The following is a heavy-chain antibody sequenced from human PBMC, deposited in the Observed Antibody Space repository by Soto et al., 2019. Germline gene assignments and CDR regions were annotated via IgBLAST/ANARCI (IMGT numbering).Heavy chain of an antibody. CDR3: ARSVFP. J-gene: IGHJ5*02. V-gene: IGHV4-34*01. Sequence: SETLSLTCAVYGGSFSGYFWSWIRQPPGKGLEWIGEINHSGSTNYNPSLKSRVTMSVDTSKNQFSLNLSSVTAADTAVYYCARSVFPWGQGTLVTVSS. CDR1: GGSFSGYF. CDR2: INHSGST.